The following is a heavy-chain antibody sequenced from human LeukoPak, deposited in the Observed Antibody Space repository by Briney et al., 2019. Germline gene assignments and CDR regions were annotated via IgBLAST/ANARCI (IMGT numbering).Heavy chain of an antibody. D-gene: IGHD6-19*01. CDR1: GFSFNIYA. J-gene: IGHJ4*02. V-gene: IGHV3-23*01. CDR2: IDRSGGST. Sequence: GGSLRLSCAASGFSFNIYAMSWVRQAPGKGLEWVAAIDRSGGSTFYADSVKGRFTISKDNSKNTLYLQINSLRAEDTAVYYCARDRYNSGWRVPDYWGQGTLVTVSS. CDR3: ARDRYNSGWRVPDY.